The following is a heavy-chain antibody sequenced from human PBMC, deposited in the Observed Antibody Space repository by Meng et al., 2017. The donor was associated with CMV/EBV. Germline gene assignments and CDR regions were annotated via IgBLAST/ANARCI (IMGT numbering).Heavy chain of an antibody. V-gene: IGHV4-34*01. CDR3: ARGRANTFMWVERLPYCSGGSCYDPYYYYYGMDV. D-gene: IGHD2-15*01. Sequence: SETLSLTCAVYGGSFSGYYWSWIRQPPGKGLEWIGEINHSGSTNYNPSLKSRVTISVDTSKNQFSLKLSSVTAADTAVYYCARGRANTFMWVERLPYCSGGSCYDPYYYYYGMDVWGQGTTVTVSS. CDR2: INHSGST. CDR1: GGSFSGYY. J-gene: IGHJ6*02.